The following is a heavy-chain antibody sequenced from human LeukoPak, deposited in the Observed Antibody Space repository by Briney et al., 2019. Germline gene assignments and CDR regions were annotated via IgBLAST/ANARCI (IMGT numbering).Heavy chain of an antibody. CDR2: ISSSSSYI. J-gene: IGHJ4*02. Sequence: GGSLRLSCAASGFTFSSYSMNWVRQAPGKGLEWVSSISSSSSYIYYADSVKGRFTISRDNAKNSLYLQMNSLRAEDTAVYYCAKDLSAGTVSNYWGQGTLVTVSS. V-gene: IGHV3-21*01. D-gene: IGHD6-13*01. CDR3: AKDLSAGTVSNY. CDR1: GFTFSSYS.